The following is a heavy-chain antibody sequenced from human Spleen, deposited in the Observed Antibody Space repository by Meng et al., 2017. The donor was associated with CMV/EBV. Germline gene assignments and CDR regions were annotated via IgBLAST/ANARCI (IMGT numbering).Heavy chain of an antibody. J-gene: IGHJ4*02. D-gene: IGHD5-24*01. Sequence: QVQLVESGXGVVQRWGSLRLSCVASGFTFSSYGMHWVRQAPGKGLEWVAFIRYDGSNKYYADSVKGRFTISRDNSKNTLYLQMNSLRAEDTAVYYCAKDKMATTRPYYFDYWGQGTLVTVSS. CDR1: GFTFSSYG. CDR2: IRYDGSNK. CDR3: AKDKMATTRPYYFDY. V-gene: IGHV3-30*02.